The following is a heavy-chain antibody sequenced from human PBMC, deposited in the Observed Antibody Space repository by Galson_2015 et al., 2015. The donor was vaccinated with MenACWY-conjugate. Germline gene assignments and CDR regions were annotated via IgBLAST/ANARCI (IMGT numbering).Heavy chain of an antibody. V-gene: IGHV3-21*01. J-gene: IGHJ4*02. Sequence: SLRLSCAASGFTFSSYSMNWVRQAPGKGLEWVSSISSSSSYIYYADSVKGRFTISRDNAKNPLYLQMNSLRAEDTAVYYCARDTSPTTVVTQATDYWGQGTLVTVSS. D-gene: IGHD4-23*01. CDR2: ISSSSSYI. CDR3: ARDTSPTTVVTQATDY. CDR1: GFTFSSYS.